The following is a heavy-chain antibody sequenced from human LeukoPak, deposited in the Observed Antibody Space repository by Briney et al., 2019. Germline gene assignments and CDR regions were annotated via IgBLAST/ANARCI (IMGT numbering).Heavy chain of an antibody. CDR2: IYTSGST. J-gene: IGHJ5*02. CDR3: ARDESGSYRWFDP. Sequence: PSDTLSLTCAVYGGSFSGYYWSWLRQPAGKGLEWIGRIYTSGSTNYNPSLKSRVTISVDTSKNQFSLKLSSVTAADTAVYYCARDESGSYRWFDPWGQGTLVTVSS. CDR1: GGSFSGYY. V-gene: IGHV4-59*10. D-gene: IGHD3-3*01.